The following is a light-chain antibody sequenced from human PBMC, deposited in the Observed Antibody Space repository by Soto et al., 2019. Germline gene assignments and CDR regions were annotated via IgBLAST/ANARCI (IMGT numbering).Light chain of an antibody. CDR1: QSVSSN. CDR3: QQYNNWPPLT. J-gene: IGKJ4*01. CDR2: GAS. Sequence: EILMTQSPATLSVSPGEGATLSCRASQSVSSNLAWYQQKPGQAPRLLIYGASTRATGVPARFSGSGSGTEFTLTISSLQSEDFAVYYCQQYNNWPPLTFGGGTKVEIK. V-gene: IGKV3-15*01.